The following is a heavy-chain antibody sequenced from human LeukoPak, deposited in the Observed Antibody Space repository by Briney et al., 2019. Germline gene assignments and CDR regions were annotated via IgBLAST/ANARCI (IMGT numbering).Heavy chain of an antibody. Sequence: GGSLRLSYAVSGFIFSSYSMSWVRQIPGKGLEWVSSVDSSSTYIYYADSMKGRFTISRDNAKYSLYLQMNSLTPEDTAVYFCAKSVLIETTTRAFDIWGRGTMVTVSS. D-gene: IGHD2-15*01. CDR1: GFIFSSYS. J-gene: IGHJ3*02. V-gene: IGHV3-21*01. CDR2: VDSSSTYI. CDR3: AKSVLIETTTRAFDI.